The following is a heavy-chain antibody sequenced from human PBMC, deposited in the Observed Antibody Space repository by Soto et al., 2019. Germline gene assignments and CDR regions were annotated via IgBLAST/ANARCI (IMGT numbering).Heavy chain of an antibody. D-gene: IGHD4-4*01. Sequence: SVKVSCKASGGTFGRHTINWVLQAPGQGLEWMGGIIPIFSTPKYAQKFQGRVMLTADKSTSTAYMELSSLRYEDTAVYYCARGGLQAQGVQYNHYAMDVWGQGTTVTVSS. J-gene: IGHJ6*02. CDR1: GGTFGRHT. CDR2: IIPIFSTP. CDR3: ARGGLQAQGVQYNHYAMDV. V-gene: IGHV1-69*06.